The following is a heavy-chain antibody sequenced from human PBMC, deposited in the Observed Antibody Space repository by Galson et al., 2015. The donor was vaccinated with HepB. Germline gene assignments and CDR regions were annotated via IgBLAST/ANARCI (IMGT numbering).Heavy chain of an antibody. D-gene: IGHD6-13*01. V-gene: IGHV1-3*01. CDR2: INAGNGNT. CDR1: GYTFTSYA. Sequence: SVKVSCKASGYTFTSYAMHWVRQAPGQRLEWMGWINAGNGNTKYSQKFQGRVTITRDTSASTAYMELSSLRSEDTAMYYCAREETAAEVHYYYGMDVWGQGTTVTVSS. J-gene: IGHJ6*02. CDR3: AREETAAEVHYYYGMDV.